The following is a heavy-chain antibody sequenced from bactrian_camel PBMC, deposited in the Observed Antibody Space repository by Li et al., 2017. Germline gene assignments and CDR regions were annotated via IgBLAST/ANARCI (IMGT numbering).Heavy chain of an antibody. J-gene: IGHJ4*01. V-gene: IGHV3S1*01. Sequence: VQLVESGGGSVKAGGSLRLSCVVSGYTLGNNCMAWFRQIPGAEREGVAFFHAGSGHTDYGDSVRGRFTISQDNAKKTLTLQMNNLKPEDTAMYSCAYDPRCISPTGGAWYYDTWSQGTQVTVS. CDR1: GYTLGNNC. CDR3: AYDPRCISPTGGAWYYDT. CDR2: FHAGSGHT. D-gene: IGHD7*01.